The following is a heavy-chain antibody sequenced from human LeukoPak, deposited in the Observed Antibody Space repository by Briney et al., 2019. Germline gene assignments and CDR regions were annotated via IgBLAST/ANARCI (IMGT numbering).Heavy chain of an antibody. Sequence: GGSLRLSCAASGFTFSSYWMSWVRQAPGKGLEWVVNIKQDGSEKYYVDSVKGRFTISRDNAKNSLYLQMNSLRAEDTAVYYCARDSAYYYYYYGMDVWGQGTTVTVSS. CDR1: GFTFSSYW. CDR2: IKQDGSEK. CDR3: ARDSAYYYYYYGMDV. J-gene: IGHJ6*02. V-gene: IGHV3-7*01.